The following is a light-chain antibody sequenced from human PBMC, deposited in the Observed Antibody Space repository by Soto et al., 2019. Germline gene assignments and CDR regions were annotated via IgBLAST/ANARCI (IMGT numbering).Light chain of an antibody. CDR1: ISDVGGYNY. Sequence: QSALTQPPSASGSPGQSVTISCTGTISDVGGYNYVAWYQQHPGKAPKLMIYEVNKRPSGVPDRFSGSKSGSTASLTVSGVQHDDEAADYCSSSAGSSTYVFGTGTKLTVL. CDR3: SSSAGSSTYV. CDR2: EVN. V-gene: IGLV2-8*01. J-gene: IGLJ1*01.